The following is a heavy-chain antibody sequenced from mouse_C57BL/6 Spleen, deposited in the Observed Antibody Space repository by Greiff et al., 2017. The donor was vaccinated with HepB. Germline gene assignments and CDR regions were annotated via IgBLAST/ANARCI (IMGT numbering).Heavy chain of an antibody. D-gene: IGHD2-4*01. J-gene: IGHJ3*01. CDR2: IYPGDGDT. Sequence: LEESGPELVKPGASVKISCKASGYAFSSSWMNWVKQRPGKGLEWIGRIYPGDGDTNYNGKFKGKATLTADKSSSTAYMQLSSLTSEDSAVYFCARSHYDYDGGFAYWGQGTLVTVSA. V-gene: IGHV1-82*01. CDR3: ARSHYDYDGGFAY. CDR1: GYAFSSSW.